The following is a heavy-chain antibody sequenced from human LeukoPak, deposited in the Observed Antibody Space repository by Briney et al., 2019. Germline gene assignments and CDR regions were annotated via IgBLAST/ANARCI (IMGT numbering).Heavy chain of an antibody. Sequence: GSSVKVSCKASGGAYSSYAISWVRQAPGQGLEWMGRIIPIFGIANYAQKFQGRVTITADKSTSTAYMELSSLRSEDTAVYYCARVPDYGDYRAAFDIWGQGTMVTVSS. D-gene: IGHD4-17*01. CDR1: GGAYSSYA. V-gene: IGHV1-69*17. CDR2: IIPIFGIA. J-gene: IGHJ3*02. CDR3: ARVPDYGDYRAAFDI.